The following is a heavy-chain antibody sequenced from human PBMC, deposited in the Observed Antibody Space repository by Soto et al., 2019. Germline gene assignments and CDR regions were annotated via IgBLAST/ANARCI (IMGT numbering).Heavy chain of an antibody. CDR3: ARQGSNGAYYYYGMDV. Sequence: PGESLKISCKGSGYRFSSYWIAWVRQMPGKGLEWMGIIYPGDPDTRYSPSFEGQVTISADKSNSTAYLQWSSLKASDTAMYYCARQGSNGAYYYYGMDVWGQGTTVTVSS. V-gene: IGHV5-51*01. CDR1: GYRFSSYW. CDR2: IYPGDPDT. J-gene: IGHJ6*02. D-gene: IGHD3-16*01.